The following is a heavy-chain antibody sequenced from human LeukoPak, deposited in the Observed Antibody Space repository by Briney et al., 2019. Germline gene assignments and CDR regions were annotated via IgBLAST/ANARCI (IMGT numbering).Heavy chain of an antibody. V-gene: IGHV1-18*01. CDR1: GYTFTDCG. CDR3: ARDSSAAAHFDY. CDR2: ISTKNGNT. Sequence: GASVKVSCKASGYTFTDCGISWVRQAPGQGLEWMGWISTKNGNTVYAQNLQDRLTMTTDTSTGTAYLDLRSLRSDDTAVYYCARDSSAAAHFDYWGQGTLVTVSS. D-gene: IGHD6-6*01. J-gene: IGHJ4*02.